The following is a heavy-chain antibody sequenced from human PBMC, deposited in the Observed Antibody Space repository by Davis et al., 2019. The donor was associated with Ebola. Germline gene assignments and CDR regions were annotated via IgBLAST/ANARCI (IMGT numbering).Heavy chain of an antibody. J-gene: IGHJ4*02. CDR1: GYTFTSYG. CDR2: INPNSGGT. D-gene: IGHD1-1*01. CDR3: ARAEPGTTWGY. Sequence: ASVKVSCKASGYTFTSYGISWVRQAPGQGLEWMGWINPNSGGTNYAQKFQGWVTMTRDTSISTAYMELSRLRSDDTAVYYCARAEPGTTWGYWGQGTLVTVSS. V-gene: IGHV1-2*04.